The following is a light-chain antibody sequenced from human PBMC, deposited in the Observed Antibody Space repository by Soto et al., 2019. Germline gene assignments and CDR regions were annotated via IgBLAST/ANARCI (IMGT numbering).Light chain of an antibody. J-gene: IGKJ5*01. CDR1: QTISGNY. CDR3: QQHGRSPIT. Sequence: EIVLTQSPGTLSLSPGERATLSCSASQTISGNYLAWYQQTPGQAPRLLIYAASSRATGIPDRFSGSGSGTDFTLTISRLEPEDFAVYYCQQHGRSPITFGQGTLLEIK. V-gene: IGKV3-20*01. CDR2: AAS.